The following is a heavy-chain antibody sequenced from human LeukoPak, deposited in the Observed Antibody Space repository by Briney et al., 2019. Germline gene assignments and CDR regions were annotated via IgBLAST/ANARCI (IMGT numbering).Heavy chain of an antibody. CDR3: ARELPREVTLDY. J-gene: IGHJ4*02. V-gene: IGHV3-74*01. CDR2: INNDGSST. Sequence: PGGSLRLSCAASGFTFIAYGMQWVRQAPGKGLVWVSRINNDGSSTSYADSVKGRFTISRDNAKKTLYLQVNSLRAEDTGVYYCARELPREVTLDYWGQGTLVTVSS. CDR1: GFTFIAYG. D-gene: IGHD2-21*02.